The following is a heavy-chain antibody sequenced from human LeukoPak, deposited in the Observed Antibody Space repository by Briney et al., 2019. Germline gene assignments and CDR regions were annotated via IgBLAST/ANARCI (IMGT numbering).Heavy chain of an antibody. Sequence: GGSLGLSCAASGFTFSSYAMSWMRQAPGKGLQWVANIRHDGSEQYYVDSVRGRFTISRDNARNSLYLQMNSLGVEDTAVYYCKSGGAAPGAFDYWGQGALVTVSS. CDR1: GFTFSSYA. CDR3: KSGGAAPGAFDY. V-gene: IGHV3-7*01. D-gene: IGHD6-13*01. J-gene: IGHJ4*02. CDR2: IRHDGSEQ.